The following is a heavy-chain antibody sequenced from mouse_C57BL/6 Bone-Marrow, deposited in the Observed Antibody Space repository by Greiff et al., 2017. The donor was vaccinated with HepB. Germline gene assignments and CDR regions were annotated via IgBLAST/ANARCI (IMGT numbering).Heavy chain of an antibody. CDR2: ISNGGGST. CDR3: ARPYGSSSAWFAY. CDR1: GFTFSDYY. V-gene: IGHV5-12*01. J-gene: IGHJ3*01. Sequence: DVMLVESGGGLVQPGGSLKLSCAASGFTFSDYYMYWVRQTPEKRLEWVAYISNGGGSTYYPDTVKGRFTISRDNAKNTLYLQMSRLKSEDTAMYYCARPYGSSSAWFAYWGQGTLVTVSA. D-gene: IGHD1-1*01.